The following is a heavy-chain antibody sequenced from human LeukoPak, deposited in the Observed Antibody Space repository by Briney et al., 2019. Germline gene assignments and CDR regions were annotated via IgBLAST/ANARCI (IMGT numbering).Heavy chain of an antibody. V-gene: IGHV3-21*01. J-gene: IGHJ6*02. CDR1: GFSLSSYS. CDR3: ARDGHGDGFLTGYSYFGMDV. CDR2: ISISSNFI. Sequence: PGGSLRLSCAASGFSLSSYSMNWVRQAPGKGLEWVSSISISSNFIYYADSVKGRFTISRDNAKSSLFLQMNSLRAEDTAVYFCARDGHGDGFLTGYSYFGMDVWGQGTTVTVSS. D-gene: IGHD3-9*01.